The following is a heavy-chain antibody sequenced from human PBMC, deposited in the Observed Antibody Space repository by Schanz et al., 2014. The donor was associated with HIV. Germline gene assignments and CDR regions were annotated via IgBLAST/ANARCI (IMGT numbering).Heavy chain of an antibody. CDR3: AKDVTTVRTYGMDV. V-gene: IGHV3-9*01. J-gene: IGHJ6*02. CDR2: ITWNSGTI. D-gene: IGHD4-4*01. Sequence: EVQLVESGGGLVQPGGSLRLSCAASGFTFSSYGMHWVRQAPGKGLEWVSSITWNSGTIVYADSVKGRFTISRDNAKDSLILQMNSLRAEDTAVYYCAKDVTTVRTYGMDVWGRGTTVTVS. CDR1: GFTFSSYG.